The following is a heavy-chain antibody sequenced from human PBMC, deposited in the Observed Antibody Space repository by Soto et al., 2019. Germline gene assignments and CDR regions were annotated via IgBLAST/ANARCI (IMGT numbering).Heavy chain of an antibody. Sequence: EVQLLESGGGLVQPGGSLRLSCVASGFTFNTYDMNWVRQAPGKGLEWVSSITTGSDYIYYADSLKGRITISRDNTKNTLYLQMNSLRAEAMAYYSSKSLGSTRWLKRCWFDPWGRGTLVTVSS. CDR1: GFTFNTYD. D-gene: IGHD5-12*01. V-gene: IGHV3-21*01. CDR3: KSLGSTRWLKRCWFDP. CDR2: ITTGSDYI. J-gene: IGHJ5*02.